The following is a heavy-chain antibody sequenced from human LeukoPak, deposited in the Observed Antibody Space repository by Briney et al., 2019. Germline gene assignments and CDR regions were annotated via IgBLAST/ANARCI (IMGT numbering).Heavy chain of an antibody. J-gene: IGHJ4*02. Sequence: SQTLSLTCTVSGGSISSGGYYWGWIRQPPGKGLEWIGRIYYSGSTYYNPSLKSRVTISVDTSKNQFSLKLSSVTAADTAVYYCASGRVGATDYWGQGTLVTVSS. D-gene: IGHD1-26*01. CDR2: IYYSGST. CDR1: GGSISSGGYY. V-gene: IGHV4-39*01. CDR3: ASGRVGATDY.